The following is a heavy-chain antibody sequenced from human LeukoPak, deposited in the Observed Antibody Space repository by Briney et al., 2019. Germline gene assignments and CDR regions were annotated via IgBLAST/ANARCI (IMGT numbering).Heavy chain of an antibody. J-gene: IGHJ6*03. Sequence: SETLSLTCAVYGGSFSGYYWSWIRQPPGKGLEWIGEINHSGSTNYNPSLKSRVTISVDTSKNQFSLKLSSVTAADTAVYYCARRMAGTVDYYYYYYMDVWGKGTTVTVSS. CDR2: INHSGST. CDR1: GGSFSGYY. D-gene: IGHD1-1*01. CDR3: ARRMAGTVDYYYYYYMDV. V-gene: IGHV4-34*01.